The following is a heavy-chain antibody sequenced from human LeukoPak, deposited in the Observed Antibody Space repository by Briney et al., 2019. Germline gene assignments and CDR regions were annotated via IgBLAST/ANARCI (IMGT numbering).Heavy chain of an antibody. CDR1: GGSFSGYY. D-gene: IGHD2-15*01. V-gene: IGHV4-34*01. CDR2: INHSGST. J-gene: IGHJ6*02. Sequence: SETLSLTCAVYGGSFSGYYWSWIRQPPGKGLEWIGEINHSGSTNYNPSLKSRVTISVDTSKNQFSLKLSSVTVADTAVYYCVAARRRHYYYYYGMDVWGQGTTVTVSS. CDR3: VAARRRHYYYYYGMDV.